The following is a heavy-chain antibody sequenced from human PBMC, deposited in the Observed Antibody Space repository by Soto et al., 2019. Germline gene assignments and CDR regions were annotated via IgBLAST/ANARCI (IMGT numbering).Heavy chain of an antibody. J-gene: IGHJ5*02. CDR3: ARVSPSDTRYGYVGNNWFDP. V-gene: IGHV1-46*03. CDR2: INPSGGST. CDR1: GYTFTSYY. D-gene: IGHD5-18*01. Sequence: QVQLVQSGAEVKKPGASVKVSCKASGYTFTSYYMHWVRQAPGQGLEWMGIINPSGGSTSYAQKFQGRVPMTRDTSASTVYMELSSLRSEDTAVYYCARVSPSDTRYGYVGNNWFDPWGQGTLVTVSS.